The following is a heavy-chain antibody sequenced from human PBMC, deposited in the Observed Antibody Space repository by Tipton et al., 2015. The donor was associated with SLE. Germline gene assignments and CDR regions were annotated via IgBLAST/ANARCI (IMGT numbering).Heavy chain of an antibody. Sequence: SLRLSCAASGFTFSSYAMGWVRQAPGKGREWVSAISGSGGSTYYADSVKGRFTTSRDNYKNTLYLQMNSLRAEDTAVYYCAKGGSPYAFDIWGQGTMVTVSS. V-gene: IGHV3-23*01. D-gene: IGHD3-10*01. J-gene: IGHJ3*02. CDR3: AKGGSPYAFDI. CDR2: ISGSGGST. CDR1: GFTFSSYA.